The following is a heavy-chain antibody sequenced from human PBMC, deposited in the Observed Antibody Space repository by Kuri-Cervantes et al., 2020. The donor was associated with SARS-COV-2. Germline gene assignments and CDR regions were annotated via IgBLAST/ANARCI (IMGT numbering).Heavy chain of an antibody. Sequence: ASVKVSCKASGYTFTSYGIIWVRQAPGQGLEWMGWISAYNGNTNYAQKLQGRVTMTTDTSTSTAYMELRSLRSDDTAVYYCERSLVVPAANWFDPWGQGTLVTVST. V-gene: IGHV1-18*01. J-gene: IGHJ5*02. D-gene: IGHD2-2*01. CDR1: GYTFTSYG. CDR3: ERSLVVPAANWFDP. CDR2: ISAYNGNT.